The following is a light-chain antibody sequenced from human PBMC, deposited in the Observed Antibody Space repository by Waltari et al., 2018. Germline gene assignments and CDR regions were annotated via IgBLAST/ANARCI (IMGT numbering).Light chain of an antibody. J-gene: IGKJ5*01. Sequence: EIVMTQSPATLSVSPGDRATLSCRASQNIYSNLAWYQQKPGQPPRLLIYDASTRATGIPARFTGSGSGTEFTLTISSLQSEDSAVYSCQQYNRWPPITFGQGTRLEIK. CDR1: QNIYSN. CDR2: DAS. CDR3: QQYNRWPPIT. V-gene: IGKV3D-15*01.